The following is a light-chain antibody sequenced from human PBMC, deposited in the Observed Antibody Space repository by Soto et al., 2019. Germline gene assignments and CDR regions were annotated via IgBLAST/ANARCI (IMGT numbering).Light chain of an antibody. CDR2: DGS. CDR3: QQYNSYSPT. J-gene: IGKJ1*01. Sequence: DLQMTQSPSTLSKSVGARVTITCRASQSVSYWLAWYQQKPGKAPNLLIYDGSTLASEVPSKFSGSGSGTEFTLTISSLQPDDFATYYCQQYNSYSPTFGQGTKVDIK. V-gene: IGKV1-5*01. CDR1: QSVSYW.